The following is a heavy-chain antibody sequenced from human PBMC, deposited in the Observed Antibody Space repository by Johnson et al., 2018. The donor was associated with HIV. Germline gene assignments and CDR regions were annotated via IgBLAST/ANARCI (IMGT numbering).Heavy chain of an antibody. D-gene: IGHD2-15*01. CDR1: GFTVSSNY. J-gene: IGHJ3*02. Sequence: DVQLVESGGGLVQPGRSLRLSCAASGFTVSSNYMSWVRQAPGKGLEWVSVIYSGGSTYYADSVKGRFTISRDNSKNTLYLQMNSLRAEDTAVYYCARGDCSGGSCYSEGATDAFDIWGQGTMVTVSS. CDR3: ARGDCSGGSCYSEGATDAFDI. V-gene: IGHV3-66*02. CDR2: IYSGGST.